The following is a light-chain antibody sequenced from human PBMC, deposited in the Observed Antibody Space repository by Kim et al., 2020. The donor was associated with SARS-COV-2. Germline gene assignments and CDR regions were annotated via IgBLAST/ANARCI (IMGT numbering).Light chain of an antibody. Sequence: QSVLTQPHSASGTPGQRVTISCSGSNSAIENHFVFWYQQLPGTAPKVLIYRNDLRPSGVPDRFSGSKSGTSASLAISGLRSEDEALYYCAAWDDSLGGCVFGGGTKLTVL. J-gene: IGLJ3*02. CDR2: RND. CDR1: NSAIENHF. CDR3: AAWDDSLGGCV. V-gene: IGLV1-47*01.